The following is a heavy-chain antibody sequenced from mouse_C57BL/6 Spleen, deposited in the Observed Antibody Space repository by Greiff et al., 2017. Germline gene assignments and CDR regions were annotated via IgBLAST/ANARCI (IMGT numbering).Heavy chain of an antibody. CDR1: GFTFTDYY. J-gene: IGHJ4*01. Sequence: EVQLVESGGGLVQPGGSLSLSCAASGFTFTDYYMSWVRQPPGKALEWLGFIRNKANGYTTAYRASVKGRFTITSDNSQSILYIQLHALRTGDSATYSCARSTHYCGSSYGAMDYWGQGTSVTVSS. D-gene: IGHD1-1*01. CDR3: ARSTHYCGSSYGAMDY. V-gene: IGHV7-3*01. CDR2: IRNKANGYTT.